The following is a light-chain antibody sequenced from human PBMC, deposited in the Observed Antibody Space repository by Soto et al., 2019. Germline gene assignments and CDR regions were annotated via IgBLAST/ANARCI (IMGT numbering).Light chain of an antibody. CDR3: QQRSNWPPYT. CDR1: QSVSSY. J-gene: IGKJ2*01. V-gene: IGKV3-11*01. Sequence: EIVLTRSPATLSLSPGERATLSCRASQSVSSYLAWYQQKPSQAPRLLIYDASNRATGIPARFSGSGSGTDFTLTISSLEPEDFAVYYCQQRSNWPPYTVGQGTKVDSK. CDR2: DAS.